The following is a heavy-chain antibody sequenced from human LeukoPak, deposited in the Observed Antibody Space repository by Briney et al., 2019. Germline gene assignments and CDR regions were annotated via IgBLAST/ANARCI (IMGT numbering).Heavy chain of an antibody. CDR2: ISRSGGST. Sequence: GVSLRLSCAASGFTFSSYAMSWVRQAPGKGLEGVSAISRSGGSTYYADSVKGRFTISRDNSKNTLYLQMNSLRAEDTAVYYCAKDIVATYYWGQGTLVTVSS. CDR3: AKDIVATYY. CDR1: GFTFSSYA. D-gene: IGHD5-12*01. J-gene: IGHJ4*02. V-gene: IGHV3-23*01.